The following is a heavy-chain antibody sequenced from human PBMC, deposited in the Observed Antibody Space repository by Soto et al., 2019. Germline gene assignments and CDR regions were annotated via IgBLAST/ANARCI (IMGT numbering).Heavy chain of an antibody. V-gene: IGHV4-39*01. CDR3: GSPDYGAYGYYLEN. CDR1: NGSISSRSSY. D-gene: IGHD4-17*01. Sequence: QLQLQESGSGLVKPSETLSLTCIVSNGSISSRSSYWGWIRQTPGKGLEWIGSIYYIGNTYYNPSHKNPITIVIGTVKTQFSPEMKSVTADNTDREFRGSPDYGAYGYYLENLGQGALVTVSS. CDR2: IYYIGNT. J-gene: IGHJ4*02.